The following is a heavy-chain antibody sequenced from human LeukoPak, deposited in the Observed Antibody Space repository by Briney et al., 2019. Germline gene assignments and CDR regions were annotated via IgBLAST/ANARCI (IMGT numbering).Heavy chain of an antibody. Sequence: SETLSLTCTVSGGSLSSSSYYWGWIRQPPGKGLEWIGSIYYSGSTYYNPSLKSRVTISVDTSKNQFSLKLSSVTAADTAVYYCARGSWDVLMVYAILNWFDPWGQGTLVTVSS. J-gene: IGHJ5*02. CDR3: ARGSWDVLMVYAILNWFDP. V-gene: IGHV4-39*07. CDR2: IYYSGST. D-gene: IGHD2-8*01. CDR1: GGSLSSSSYY.